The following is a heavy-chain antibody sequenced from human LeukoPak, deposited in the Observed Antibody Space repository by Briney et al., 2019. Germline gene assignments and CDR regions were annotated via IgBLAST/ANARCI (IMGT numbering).Heavy chain of an antibody. CDR3: AKYSSGWYPGGYFDY. J-gene: IGHJ4*02. D-gene: IGHD6-19*01. CDR2: ISGSGGSK. CDR1: GFTFSSYA. V-gene: IGHV3-23*01. Sequence: GSLRLPCAASGFTFSSYAMSWVRQAPGKGLERVSAISGSGGSKYYADYVKGRLTISNDNSKNKLYLQMNRLRAEDTAVYYCAKYSSGWYPGGYFDYWGQGTLVTVSS.